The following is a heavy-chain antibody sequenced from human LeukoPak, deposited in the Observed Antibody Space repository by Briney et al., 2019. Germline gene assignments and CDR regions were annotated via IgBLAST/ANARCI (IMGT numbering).Heavy chain of an antibody. CDR1: GDSVSNGNYY. Sequence: SETLSLTCTVSGDSVSNGNYYWSWLRQPPGKALEWIGYIYYTGKTYYNPSLEGRVTILVDTSRNHFSVKLSSVTAADTAVYYCARSQTPGCSFCWFDPWGQGTLVTVSS. J-gene: IGHJ5*02. CDR2: IYYTGKT. V-gene: IGHV4-61*03. CDR3: ARSQTPGCSFCWFDP. D-gene: IGHD3-10*02.